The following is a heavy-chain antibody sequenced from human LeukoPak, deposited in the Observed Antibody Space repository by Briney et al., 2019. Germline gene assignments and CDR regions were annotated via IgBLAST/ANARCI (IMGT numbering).Heavy chain of an antibody. CDR2: ISGSGGST. D-gene: IGHD1-1*01. Sequence: GGSLRLSCAASGFTFSSYAMSWVRQAPGKGLEWVSAISGSGGSTYYAHSVKGRFTISRDNAKNSLYLQMNSLRASDTAVYYCARELNGAFDPWGQGTLVTVSS. J-gene: IGHJ5*02. CDR3: ARELNGAFDP. CDR1: GFTFSSYA. V-gene: IGHV3-23*01.